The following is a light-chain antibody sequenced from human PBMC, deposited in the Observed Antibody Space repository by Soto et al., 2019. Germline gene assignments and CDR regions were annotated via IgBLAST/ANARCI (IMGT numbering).Light chain of an antibody. CDR2: RNN. CDR3: AAWDDSLSDPWV. J-gene: IGLJ3*02. CDR1: SSNIGSNY. V-gene: IGLV1-47*01. Sequence: QSVLTQPPSASGTPGQRGTISCSGSSSNIGSNYVYWYQQLPGTAPKLLIYRNNQRPSGVPDRFSGSKSGTSASLAISGLRSEDEADYYCAAWDDSLSDPWVFGGGTKLTVL.